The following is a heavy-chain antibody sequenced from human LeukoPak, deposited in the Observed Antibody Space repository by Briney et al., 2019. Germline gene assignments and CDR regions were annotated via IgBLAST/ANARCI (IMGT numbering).Heavy chain of an antibody. V-gene: IGHV3-48*01. Sequence: GGSLRLSCAASGFTFSSYWMNWARQAPGKGLEWVSYISSSSLSLYYADSVKGRFTISRDKAKNSLYLQMNSLRAEDTAVYYCARDPTPTQLWFRGSFDYWGQGALVTVSS. D-gene: IGHD5-18*01. CDR1: GFTFSSYW. CDR2: ISSSSLSL. CDR3: ARDPTPTQLWFRGSFDY. J-gene: IGHJ4*02.